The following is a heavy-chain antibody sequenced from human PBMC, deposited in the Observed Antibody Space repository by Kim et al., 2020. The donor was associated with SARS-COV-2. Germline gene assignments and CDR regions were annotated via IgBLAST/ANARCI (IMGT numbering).Heavy chain of an antibody. CDR2: IDPSDSYT. CDR3: ARQWSRYSGYAEAGY. V-gene: IGHV5-10-1*01. D-gene: IGHD5-12*01. Sequence: GESLKISCKGSGYSLTSYWISWVRQMPGKGLEWMGRIDPSDSYTNYSPSFQGHVTISADKSISTAYLQWSSLKASDTAMYYCARQWSRYSGYAEAGYWGQGTLVTVSS. J-gene: IGHJ4*02. CDR1: GYSLTSYW.